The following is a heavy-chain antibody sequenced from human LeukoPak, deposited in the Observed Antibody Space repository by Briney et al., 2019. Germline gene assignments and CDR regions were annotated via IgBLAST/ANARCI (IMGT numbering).Heavy chain of an antibody. Sequence: SETLSLTCTVSGGSISSGSYYWSWIRQPAGKGLEWIGRIYTSGSTNYNPSLKSRVTISVDTSKNQLSLKLSSVTAADTAVYYCASARDGYNWSYWGQGTLVTVSS. V-gene: IGHV4-61*02. CDR1: GGSISSGSYY. CDR3: ASARDGYNWSY. D-gene: IGHD5-24*01. J-gene: IGHJ4*02. CDR2: IYTSGST.